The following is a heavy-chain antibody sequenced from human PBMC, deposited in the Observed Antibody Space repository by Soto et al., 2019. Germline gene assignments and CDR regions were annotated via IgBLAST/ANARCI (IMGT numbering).Heavy chain of an antibody. Sequence: QVQLVQSGAEVKKPGASVKVSCKASGYTVTSYGISWVRQAPGQGLEWMGWISAYNGNTNYAQKLQGRVTMTTDTSPSTAYMELRSLRSDDTAVYYWARDLTGGLLWFGELLFMDVWGQGTTVTVSS. CDR2: ISAYNGNT. CDR1: GYTVTSYG. D-gene: IGHD3-10*01. V-gene: IGHV1-18*01. J-gene: IGHJ6*02. CDR3: ARDLTGGLLWFGELLFMDV.